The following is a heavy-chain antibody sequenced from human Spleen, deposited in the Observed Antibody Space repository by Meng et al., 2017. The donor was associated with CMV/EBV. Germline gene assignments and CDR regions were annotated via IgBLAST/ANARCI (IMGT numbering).Heavy chain of an antibody. Sequence: CAGSGASIRTTNWWSWVRQSPGKGLEWIGEIYHSGYTNYNPSLKSRVTISVDNSKHQFSLKMTSVTAADTAVYYCARVNDYGGNCFDYWGLGTLVTVSS. CDR2: IYHSGYT. J-gene: IGHJ4*02. V-gene: IGHV4-4*02. D-gene: IGHD4-23*01. CDR3: ARVNDYGGNCFDY. CDR1: GASIRTTNW.